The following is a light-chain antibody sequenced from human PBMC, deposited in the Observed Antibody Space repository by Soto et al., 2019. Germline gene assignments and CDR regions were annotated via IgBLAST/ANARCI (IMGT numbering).Light chain of an antibody. Sequence: QSVLTQPRSVSGSPGQSVTISCTGTSSDVGGYNYVSWYQHHPGKAPKLMIYDVSKRPSGVPDRFSGSKSGNTASLTISGLQAEDEADYYCCSYAGSSTSPYVFGTGTKLTVL. CDR1: SSDVGGYNY. J-gene: IGLJ1*01. V-gene: IGLV2-11*01. CDR3: CSYAGSSTSPYV. CDR2: DVS.